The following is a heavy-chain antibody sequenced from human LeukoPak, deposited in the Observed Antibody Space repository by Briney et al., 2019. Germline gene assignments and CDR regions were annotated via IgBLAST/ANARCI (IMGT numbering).Heavy chain of an antibody. D-gene: IGHD2-15*01. CDR2: ISYDGSNK. J-gene: IGHJ5*02. CDR3: AKTQGYYDA. V-gene: IGHV3-30*18. CDR1: GFTFSSYG. Sequence: GRSLRLSCAASGFTFSSYGMHWVRQAPGKGLEWVAVISYDGSNKYYADSVKGRFTISRDNSKNTLYLQMNSLRADDTAVYYCAKTQGYYDAWGQGALVTVSS.